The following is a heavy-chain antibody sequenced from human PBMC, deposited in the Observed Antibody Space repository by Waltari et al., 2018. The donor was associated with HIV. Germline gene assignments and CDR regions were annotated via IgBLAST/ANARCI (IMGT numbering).Heavy chain of an antibody. J-gene: IGHJ4*02. CDR3: SRSESSTWANLDF. V-gene: IGHV1-2*04. CDR2: INPGNGDT. CDR1: GYTFGAYN. D-gene: IGHD3-10*01. Sequence: QVQLVQSGTEVRNPGASVTVACRTSGYTFGAYNLHWVRQAPGEGFEWGGWINPGNGDTDYAQKCQGWVTMTKGTSSNTVYLTLNRLRSDDTAIYYCSRSESSTWANLDFWGQGTLVSVSS.